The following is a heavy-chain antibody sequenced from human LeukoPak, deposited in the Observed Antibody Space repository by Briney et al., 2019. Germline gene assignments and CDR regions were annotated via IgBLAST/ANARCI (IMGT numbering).Heavy chain of an antibody. J-gene: IGHJ5*02. CDR1: GYTFTSYA. Sequence: ASVKVSCKASGYTFTSYAMHWVRQAPGQRLEWMGWINAGNGNTKYSQKFQGRVTITRDTSASTAYMELSSLRSEDTAVYYCAREESGDNWNYRPGWFDPWGQGTLVTVSS. CDR2: INAGNGNT. CDR3: AREESGDNWNYRPGWFDP. V-gene: IGHV1-3*01. D-gene: IGHD1-7*01.